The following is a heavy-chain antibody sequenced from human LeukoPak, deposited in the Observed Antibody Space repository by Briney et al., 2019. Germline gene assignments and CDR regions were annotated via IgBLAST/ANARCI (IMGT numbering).Heavy chain of an antibody. V-gene: IGHV1-69*13. CDR3: ARDRDGLNAFDI. Sequence: SVKVSCKASGGTFSGYAISWVRQAPGQGLEWMGGIIPIFGTANYAQKFQGRVTITADESTSTAYMELSSLRYEDTAVYYCARDRDGLNAFDIWGQGTMVTVSS. D-gene: IGHD3-10*01. CDR2: IIPIFGTA. J-gene: IGHJ3*02. CDR1: GGTFSGYA.